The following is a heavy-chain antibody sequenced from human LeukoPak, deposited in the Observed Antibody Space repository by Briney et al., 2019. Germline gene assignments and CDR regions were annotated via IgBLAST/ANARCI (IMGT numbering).Heavy chain of an antibody. D-gene: IGHD5-24*01. CDR1: GYSFTNYW. V-gene: IGHV5-51*01. CDR3: ATVKNGYNTDAFDF. J-gene: IGHJ3*01. Sequence: EESLKISCKGSGYSFTNYWIGWVRQMPGKGLEWMGTIYPGDSDTRYSPSFQGQVTISADKSITTAYLQWSSLKASDTAIYYCATVKNGYNTDAFDFWGQGTMVTVSS. CDR2: IYPGDSDT.